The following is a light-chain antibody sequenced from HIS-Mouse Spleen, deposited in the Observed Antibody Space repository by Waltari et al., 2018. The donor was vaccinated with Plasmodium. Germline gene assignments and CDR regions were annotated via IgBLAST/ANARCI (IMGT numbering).Light chain of an antibody. CDR2: AAS. CDR3: QQNYNTWT. CDR1: QSISSY. Sequence: DIQMTQSPSSLSASVGDRVTITCRASQSISSYLNWYQQKPGKAPKLLIYAASRLQSGVPSRFSGSGSATDFTLTISSLQPEDFATYYCQQNYNTWTFGQGTKVEIK. J-gene: IGKJ1*01. V-gene: IGKV1-39*01.